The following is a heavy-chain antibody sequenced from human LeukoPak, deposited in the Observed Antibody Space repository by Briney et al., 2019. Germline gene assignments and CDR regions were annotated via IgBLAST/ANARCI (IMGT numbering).Heavy chain of an antibody. CDR2: ISSSSSYI. V-gene: IGHV3-21*01. CDR3: ARENYIWSGYSGYYYYYMDV. D-gene: IGHD3-3*01. CDR1: GFTFSSYS. J-gene: IGHJ6*03. Sequence: PGGSLRLSCAASGFTFSSYSMNWVRQAPGKGLEWDSSISSSSSYIYYADSVKGRLTISRDNAKNSLYLQMNSLRAEDTAVYYCARENYIWSGYSGYYYYYMDVWGKGTTVTVSS.